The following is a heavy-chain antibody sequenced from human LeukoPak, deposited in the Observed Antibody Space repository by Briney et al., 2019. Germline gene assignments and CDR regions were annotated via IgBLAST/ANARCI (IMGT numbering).Heavy chain of an antibody. CDR1: GGSFSGYY. V-gene: IGHV4-34*01. CDR3: AVLGPPAPYWFDY. J-gene: IGHJ4*02. D-gene: IGHD2-2*01. Sequence: PSETLSLTCAVYGGSFSGYYWSWIRQPPGKGLEWIGEINHSGSTNYNPSLKSRVTISVDTSKNQFSLKLSSVTAADTAVYYCAVLGPPAPYWFDYWGQGTLVTVSS. CDR2: INHSGST.